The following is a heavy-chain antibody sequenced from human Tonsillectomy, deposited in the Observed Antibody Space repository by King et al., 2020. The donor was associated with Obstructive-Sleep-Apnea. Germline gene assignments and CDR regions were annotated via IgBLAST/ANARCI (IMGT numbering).Heavy chain of an antibody. D-gene: IGHD3-10*01. CDR3: ARDRPRAVGSSSKNWFDP. V-gene: IGHV1-2*02. Sequence: QLVQSGAEVKKPGASVKVSCKASGYTFIDYYVHWVRQAPGQGLEWMGWINPNSGGTNYAQKFQSRVTMTRDTSISTAYMELNGLRYDDTAVYYWARDRPRAVGSSSKNWFDPWGQGTLVTVSS. CDR1: GYTFIDYY. J-gene: IGHJ5*02. CDR2: INPNSGGT.